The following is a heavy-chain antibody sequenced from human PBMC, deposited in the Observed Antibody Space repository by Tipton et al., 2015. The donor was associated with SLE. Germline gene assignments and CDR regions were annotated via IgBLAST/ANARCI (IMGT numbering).Heavy chain of an antibody. CDR2: SKHSGST. CDR1: GGSFCGYY. CDR3: ARENGSGRDFDY. J-gene: IGHJ4*02. Sequence: TLSLTCAVYGGSFCGYYWSWIRQPPGKGLGWVGESKHSGSTNSTPYLKSRATISVDTSKNQFSLKLSSVTAADTAVYYCARENGSGRDFDYWGQGTLVTVSS. D-gene: IGHD3-10*01. V-gene: IGHV4-34*01.